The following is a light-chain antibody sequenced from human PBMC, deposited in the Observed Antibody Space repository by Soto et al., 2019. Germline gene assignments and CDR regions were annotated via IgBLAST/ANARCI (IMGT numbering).Light chain of an antibody. CDR1: SSNIGNNF. Sequence: QSVLTQPPSASGTPGQKVTISCSGGSSNIGNNFVSWYQQLPGTAPKLLIYSDDQRPSGVPDRVSGSKSGNTASLTVSGLQAEDEADYYCSSYAGSSNVFGTGTKVTVL. CDR2: SDD. CDR3: SSYAGSSNV. V-gene: IGLV1-44*01. J-gene: IGLJ1*01.